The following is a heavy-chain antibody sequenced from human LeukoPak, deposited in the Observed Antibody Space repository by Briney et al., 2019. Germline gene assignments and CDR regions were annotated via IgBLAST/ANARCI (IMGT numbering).Heavy chain of an antibody. CDR3: ARSVLRLTGFDP. D-gene: IGHD3-3*01. CDR1: GYTFTSYG. Sequence: ASVKLSCKASGYTFTSYGISWVRQAPGQGLEWMGWISAYNGNTNYAQNLKGRVTMTTDTSTSTVYVELRSLRSDDTAVYYCARSVLRLTGFDPWGQGTLVTVSS. J-gene: IGHJ5*02. CDR2: ISAYNGNT. V-gene: IGHV1-18*01.